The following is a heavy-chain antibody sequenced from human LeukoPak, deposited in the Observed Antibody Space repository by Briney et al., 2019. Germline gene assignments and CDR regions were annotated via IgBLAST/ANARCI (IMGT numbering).Heavy chain of an antibody. CDR1: GFTFSSYG. V-gene: IGHV3-33*06. J-gene: IGHJ4*02. CDR3: AKERIGGSGWPKDFDY. Sequence: GGSLRLSCAASGFTFSSYGMHWVRQAPGKGLERVAVIWYDGSNKYYADSVKGRFTISRDNSKNTLYLQMNSLRAEDTAVYYCAKERIGGSGWPKDFDYWGQGTLVTVSS. CDR2: IWYDGSNK. D-gene: IGHD6-19*01.